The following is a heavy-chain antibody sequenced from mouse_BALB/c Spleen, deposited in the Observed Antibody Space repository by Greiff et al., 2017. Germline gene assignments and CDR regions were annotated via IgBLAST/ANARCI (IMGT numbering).Heavy chain of an antibody. Sequence: EVQLQESGPGLVKPSQSLSLTCTVTGYSITSDYAWNWIRQFPGNKLEWMGYISYSGSTSYNPSLKSRISITRDTSKNQFFLQLNSVTTEDTATYYCARGVYGYYYFDYWGQGTTLTVSS. J-gene: IGHJ2*01. CDR1: GYSITSDYA. CDR3: ARGVYGYYYFDY. CDR2: ISYSGST. V-gene: IGHV3-2*02. D-gene: IGHD2-2*01.